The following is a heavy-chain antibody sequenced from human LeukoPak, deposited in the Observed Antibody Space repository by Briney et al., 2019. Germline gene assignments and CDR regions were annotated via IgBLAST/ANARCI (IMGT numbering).Heavy chain of an antibody. CDR1: GFTFGDYA. CDR2: IRRKAHGGTT. D-gene: IGHD3-22*01. J-gene: IGHJ4*02. Sequence: GGSLRLSCTTSGFTFGDYAMSWVRQAPGKGLEWVSFIRRKAHGGTTEYAASVKGRFSSSSDDSKSIAYLQMNSLKTEDTAVYFCTRVTYYYDNSGYFHFDSWGQGSQVTVSS. CDR3: TRVTYYYDNSGYFHFDS. V-gene: IGHV3-49*04.